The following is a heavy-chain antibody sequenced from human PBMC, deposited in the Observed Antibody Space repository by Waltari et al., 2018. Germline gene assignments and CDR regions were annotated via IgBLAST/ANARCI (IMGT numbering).Heavy chain of an antibody. CDR1: GGSISSHY. CDR2: IKQDGSEK. Sequence: VQLQESGPGLVKPSETLSLTCTVSGGSISSHYWSWIRQPPGKGLEWVANIKQDGSEKYYVDSVKGRFTISRDNAKNSLYLQMNSLRAEDTAVYYCARGTGYFDYWGQGTLVTVSS. V-gene: IGHV3-7*01. J-gene: IGHJ4*02. D-gene: IGHD6-6*01. CDR3: ARGTGYFDY.